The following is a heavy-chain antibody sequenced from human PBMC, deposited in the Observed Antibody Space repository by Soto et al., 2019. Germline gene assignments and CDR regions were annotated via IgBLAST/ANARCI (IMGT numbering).Heavy chain of an antibody. V-gene: IGHV4-39*01. Sequence: SETLSLTCSVSGASMTSSIYYWAWVRQAPGKGLEWIGSLNYGGTTYHSPSLEGRVTMSVDTSKKEFSLNVISVTAADTAIYYCARQSYFDGAGYYLGWFDPWGQGTLVTVSS. J-gene: IGHJ5*02. CDR2: LNYGGTT. CDR1: GASMTSSIYY. D-gene: IGHD3-22*01. CDR3: ARQSYFDGAGYYLGWFDP.